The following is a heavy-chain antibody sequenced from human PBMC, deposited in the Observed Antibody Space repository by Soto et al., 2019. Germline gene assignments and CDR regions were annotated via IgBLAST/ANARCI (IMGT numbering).Heavy chain of an antibody. CDR2: ISYDGSDK. CDR1: GFTFSPYT. Sequence: QVQLVESGGGVGQPGRSLRLSCAASGFTFSPYTMHWVRQTPGKGLEWVAVISYDGSDKNYADSVRGRFTISRDNSKNTLFLHMNSLRAEDTALYYCARGGGFCGADCYKGGIDYWGQGALVTVSS. CDR3: ARGGGFCGADCYKGGIDY. V-gene: IGHV3-30-3*01. D-gene: IGHD2-21*02. J-gene: IGHJ4*02.